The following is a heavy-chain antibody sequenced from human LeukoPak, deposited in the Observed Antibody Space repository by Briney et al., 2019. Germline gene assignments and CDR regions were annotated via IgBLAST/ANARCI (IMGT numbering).Heavy chain of an antibody. V-gene: IGHV3-7*03. CDR2: IKQDGSEK. CDR1: GFTFSGYW. Sequence: PGGSLRLSCAASGFTFSGYWMSWVRQAPGKGLEWVANIKQDGSEKNYGDSVKGRFTISRDNAKNSLYLQMNSLRVEDTAVYYCARGRNWFDPWGQGTLVTVSS. J-gene: IGHJ5*02. CDR3: ARGRNWFDP.